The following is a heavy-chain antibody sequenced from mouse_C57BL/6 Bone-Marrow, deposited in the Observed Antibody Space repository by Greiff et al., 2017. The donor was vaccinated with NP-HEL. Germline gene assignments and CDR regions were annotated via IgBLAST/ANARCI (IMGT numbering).Heavy chain of an antibody. J-gene: IGHJ4*01. D-gene: IGHD1-1*01. CDR2: ISDGGSYT. CDR1: GFTFSSYA. V-gene: IGHV5-4*01. Sequence: EVHLVESGGGLVKPGGSLKLSCAASGFTFSSYAMSWVRQTPEKRLEWVATISDGGSYTYYPDNVKGRFTISRDNAKNNLYLQMSHLKSEDTAMYYCARDGHYYGSTSYYAMDYWGQGTSVTVSS. CDR3: ARDGHYYGSTSYYAMDY.